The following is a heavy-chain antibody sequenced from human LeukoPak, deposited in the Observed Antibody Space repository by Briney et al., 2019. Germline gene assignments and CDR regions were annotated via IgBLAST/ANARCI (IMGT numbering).Heavy chain of an antibody. Sequence: ASVKVSCKASGYTFAGYYMHWVRQAPGQGLEWMGWINPNSGGTNYAQKFQGRVTMTRDTSISTAYMELSRLRSDDTAVYYCARDRYGDGFAHFDYWGQGALVTVSS. V-gene: IGHV1-2*02. J-gene: IGHJ4*02. CDR3: ARDRYGDGFAHFDY. CDR1: GYTFAGYY. CDR2: INPNSGGT. D-gene: IGHD5-24*01.